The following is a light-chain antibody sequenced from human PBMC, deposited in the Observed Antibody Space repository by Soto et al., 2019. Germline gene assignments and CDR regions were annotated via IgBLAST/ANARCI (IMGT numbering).Light chain of an antibody. CDR3: QQYGSLRSGFA. J-gene: IGKJ3*01. Sequence: EMVLTQSPGTLSLSPGERATLSCRASQTVTSNRLAWYQQKPGQAPRLLIYGASRRATGIPDRFSGSGSGTDFTLTISRLEPAAFAVYYCQQYGSLRSGFAFGPGTTLDTK. CDR1: QTVTSNR. CDR2: GAS. V-gene: IGKV3-20*01.